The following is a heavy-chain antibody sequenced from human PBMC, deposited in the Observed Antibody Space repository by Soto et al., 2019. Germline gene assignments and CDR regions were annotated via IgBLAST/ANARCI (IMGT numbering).Heavy chain of an antibody. CDR1: GFTFSTYA. V-gene: IGHV3-23*01. CDR2: ISGSGNSA. Sequence: EVQLLDSGGGLVQPGGSLRLSCAASGFTFSTYAMSWVRQAPGKGLEWVSVISGSGNSAYYADSVKGRFTISRDNSKNTLYLPMNSLRAEDTAVYYCAKEIIVGATPWKDAFDFWGQGTMVSVSS. CDR3: AKEIIVGATPWKDAFDF. D-gene: IGHD1-26*01. J-gene: IGHJ3*01.